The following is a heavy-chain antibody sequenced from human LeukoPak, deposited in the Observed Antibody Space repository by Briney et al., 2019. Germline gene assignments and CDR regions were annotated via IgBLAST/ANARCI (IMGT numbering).Heavy chain of an antibody. CDR3: AREIDRDGYNRFFDY. D-gene: IGHD5-24*01. Sequence: ASVKVFCKASGYTFTTYTMHWVRQAPGQRPEWMGWINAGNGNRKYSQKFQGRVTITRDTSASTAFMDLSSLRSEDTAVYYCAREIDRDGYNRFFDYWGQGSLVTVSS. CDR2: INAGNGNR. CDR1: GYTFTTYT. V-gene: IGHV1-3*01. J-gene: IGHJ4*02.